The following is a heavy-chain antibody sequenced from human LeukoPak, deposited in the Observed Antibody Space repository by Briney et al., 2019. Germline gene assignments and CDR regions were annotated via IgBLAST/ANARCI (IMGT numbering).Heavy chain of an antibody. J-gene: IGHJ6*02. V-gene: IGHV1-18*01. Sequence: GASVKVSCKASGYTFTSYGISWVRQAPGQGLEWMGWISAYNGNTNYAQKLQGRVTITTDTSTSTAYMELRSLRSDGTAVYYCARDGYGDDYYYYYGMDVWGQGTTVTVSS. CDR3: ARDGYGDDYYYYYGMDV. D-gene: IGHD5-12*01. CDR1: GYTFTSYG. CDR2: ISAYNGNT.